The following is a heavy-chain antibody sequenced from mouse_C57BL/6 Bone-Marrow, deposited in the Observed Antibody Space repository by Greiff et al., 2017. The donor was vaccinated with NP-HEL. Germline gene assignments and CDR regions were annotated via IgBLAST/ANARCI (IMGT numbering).Heavy chain of an antibody. CDR1: GYTFTSYW. CDR3: GRESSGYETWFDY. CDR2: IDPSDSYT. V-gene: IGHV1-69*01. J-gene: IGHJ3*01. D-gene: IGHD3-2*02. Sequence: VQLQQPGAELVMPGASVKLSCKASGYTFTSYWMHWVKQRPGQGLEWIGEIDPSDSYTNYNQKFKGKSTLTVDKSSSTAYMQLSRLTSEDSAVYYCGRESSGYETWFDYWGQGTLVTVSA.